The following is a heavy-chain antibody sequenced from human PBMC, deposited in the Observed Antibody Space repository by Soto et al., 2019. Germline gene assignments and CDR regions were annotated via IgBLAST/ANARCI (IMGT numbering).Heavy chain of an antibody. CDR3: ASGYCSGGSCYSGYYYYYMDV. V-gene: IGHV3-21*01. D-gene: IGHD2-15*01. J-gene: IGHJ6*03. Sequence: GGSLRLSCAASGFTFSSYSMNWVRQAPGKGLEWVSSISSSSYIYYADSVKGRFTISRDNAKNSLYLQMNSLRAEDTAVYYCASGYCSGGSCYSGYYYYYMDVWGKGTTVTVSS. CDR2: ISSSSYI. CDR1: GFTFSSYS.